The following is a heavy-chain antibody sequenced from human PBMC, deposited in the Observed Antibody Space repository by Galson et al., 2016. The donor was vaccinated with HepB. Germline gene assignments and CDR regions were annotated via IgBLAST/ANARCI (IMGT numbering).Heavy chain of an antibody. CDR1: GYTFINYG. CDR2: ISTYNGNT. Sequence: SVKVSCKASGYTFINYGISWVRQAPGQGLEWMGWISTYNGNTKYAQKLQDRLTMTTDTPTSTAYMELNSLRAEDSAVYYCARVIGGTLDALDTWGQGTMVTVSS. CDR3: ARVIGGTLDALDT. V-gene: IGHV1-18*01. D-gene: IGHD2-21*01. J-gene: IGHJ3*02.